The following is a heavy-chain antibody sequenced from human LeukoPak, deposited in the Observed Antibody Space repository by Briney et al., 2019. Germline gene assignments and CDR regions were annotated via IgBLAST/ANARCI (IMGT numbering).Heavy chain of an antibody. J-gene: IGHJ6*03. Sequence: ASVKVSCKASGYTFTSYGISWVRQAPGQGLEWMGWISAYNGNTNYAQKLQGRVTMTTDTSTSTAYMELRSLRSDDTAVYYCARGTWEGLYYYYYMDVWGKGTTVTVSS. CDR3: ARGTWEGLYYYYYMDV. V-gene: IGHV1-18*01. CDR2: ISAYNGNT. CDR1: GYTFTSYG. D-gene: IGHD1-26*01.